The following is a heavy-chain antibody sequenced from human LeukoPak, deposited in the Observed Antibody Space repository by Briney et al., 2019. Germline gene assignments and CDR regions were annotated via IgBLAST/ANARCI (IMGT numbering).Heavy chain of an antibody. CDR3: STYRPPA. CDR1: GFTFSNAW. J-gene: IGHJ5*02. Sequence: GGSLRLSCAASGFTFSNAWMSWVRQAPGKGLEWVGRVKSKADGWTTDYAAPVKGRFIISRDDSKNTLYLQMNSLKTEDTAVYYCSTYRPPAWGQGTLVTVSS. V-gene: IGHV3-15*01. D-gene: IGHD1-26*01. CDR2: VKSKADGWTT.